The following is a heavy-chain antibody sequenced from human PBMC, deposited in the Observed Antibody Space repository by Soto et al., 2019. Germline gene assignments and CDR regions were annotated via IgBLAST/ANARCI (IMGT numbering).Heavy chain of an antibody. CDR2: INPNSGGT. CDR3: ARDSGRYTIFGVVTLDAFDI. J-gene: IGHJ3*02. CDR1: GYTFTGYY. V-gene: IGHV1-2*04. D-gene: IGHD3-3*01. Sequence: GASVKVSCKASGYTFTGYYMHWVRQAPGQGLEWMGWINPNSGGTNYAQKFQGWVTMTRDTSISTAYMELSRLRSDDTAVYYCARDSGRYTIFGVVTLDAFDIWGQGTMVTVSS.